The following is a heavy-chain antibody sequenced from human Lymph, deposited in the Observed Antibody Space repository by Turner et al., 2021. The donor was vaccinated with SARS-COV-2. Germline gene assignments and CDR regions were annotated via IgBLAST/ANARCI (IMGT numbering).Heavy chain of an antibody. D-gene: IGHD2-21*02. CDR1: GGSMNNNY. CDR2: IFYRGST. Sequence: QVQLQESGPRLVKPLETLSLTCTVSGGSMNNNYWSWIRQPPGKRLVWIGFIFYRGSTNYNPSLKSRVTISVDKSENQFSLKLTSVTAAETAIYYCARQTVNNWVDPWGQGTLVTVSS. J-gene: IGHJ5*02. CDR3: ARQTVNNWVDP. V-gene: IGHV4-59*01.